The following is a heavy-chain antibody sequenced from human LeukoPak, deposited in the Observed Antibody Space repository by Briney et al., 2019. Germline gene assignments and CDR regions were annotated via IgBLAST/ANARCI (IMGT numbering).Heavy chain of an antibody. CDR2: ISWNSGSI. V-gene: IGHV3-9*01. Sequence: GRSLRLSCAASGFTFDDYAMHWVRQAPGKGLEWVSGISWNSGSIGYADSVKGRFTISRDNAKNSLYLQMNSLRAEDTALYYCAKDHGYSYGHFDYWGQGTLVTVSS. J-gene: IGHJ4*02. D-gene: IGHD5-18*01. CDR3: AKDHGYSYGHFDY. CDR1: GFTFDDYA.